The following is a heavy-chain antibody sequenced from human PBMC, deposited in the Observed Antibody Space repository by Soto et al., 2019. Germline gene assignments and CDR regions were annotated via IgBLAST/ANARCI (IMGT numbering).Heavy chain of an antibody. D-gene: IGHD6-6*01. V-gene: IGHV1-69*01. J-gene: IGHJ4*02. CDR3: ARGLIAARPLYFDY. CDR2: IIPIFGTA. CDR1: GGTFSSYA. Sequence: QVQLVQSGAAVKKPGSSVKVSCKASGGTFSSYAISWVRQAPGQGLEWMGGIIPIFGTANYAQKFQGRVTITADESTSTAYMELSSLRSEYTDVSYCARGLIAARPLYFDYWGKGPLVTVSS.